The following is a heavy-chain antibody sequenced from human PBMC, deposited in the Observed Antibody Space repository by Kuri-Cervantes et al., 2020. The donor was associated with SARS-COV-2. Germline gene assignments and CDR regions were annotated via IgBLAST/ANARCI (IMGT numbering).Heavy chain of an antibody. Sequence: GESLKISCAASGFTFSRSAMYWVRQALGKGLEWVALISYDGTDEYNTASVRGRFTISRDNSNNTLYLQMYSPRPEDTAMYYCARDQAFDIWGQGTKVTVSS. J-gene: IGHJ3*02. V-gene: IGHV3-30*04. CDR1: GFTFSRSA. CDR3: ARDQAFDI. CDR2: ISYDGTDE.